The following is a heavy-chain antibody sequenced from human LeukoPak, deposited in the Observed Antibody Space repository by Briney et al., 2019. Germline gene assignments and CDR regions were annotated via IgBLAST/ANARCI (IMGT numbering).Heavy chain of an antibody. CDR3: AGSRGYCSGGSCYSGNYYYYGMDV. CDR1: GGSFSGYY. Sequence: SETLSLTCAVYGGSFSGYYWSWIRQPPGKGLEWIGEINHSGSTNYNPSLKSRVTISVDTSKNQFSLKLSSVTAADTAAYYCAGSRGYCSGGSCYSGNYYYYGMDVWGKGTTVTVSS. D-gene: IGHD2-15*01. V-gene: IGHV4-34*01. CDR2: INHSGST. J-gene: IGHJ6*04.